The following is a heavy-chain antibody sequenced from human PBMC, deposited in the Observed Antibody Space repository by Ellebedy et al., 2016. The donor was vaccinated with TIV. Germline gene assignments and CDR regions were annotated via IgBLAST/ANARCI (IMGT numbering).Heavy chain of an antibody. Sequence: GGSLRLSCVASGFSFRSYWMSWVRQAPGTGLEWVANIYQDGSNQYYLDSVKGRFTISRDNANKSLFLQMNILRGEDTAVYYCAGRGSYGDYAVQINSWFDRWGRGTLVTVSS. V-gene: IGHV3-7*01. CDR3: AGRGSYGDYAVQINSWFDR. J-gene: IGHJ5*02. CDR1: GFSFRSYW. D-gene: IGHD4-17*01. CDR2: IYQDGSNQ.